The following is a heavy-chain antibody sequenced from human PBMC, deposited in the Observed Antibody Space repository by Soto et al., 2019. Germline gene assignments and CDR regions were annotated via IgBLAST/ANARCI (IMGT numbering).Heavy chain of an antibody. CDR2: ISGGNT. CDR1: GFTFSRYE. D-gene: IGHD3-3*01. V-gene: IGHV3-48*03. J-gene: IGHJ4*02. CDR3: AKDKERGGYDSDFDS. Sequence: EVHLGESGGGLVQPGGSLRLSCAASGFTFSRYEMHWVRQAPGMGLEWVAYISGGNTYYAASVKGRFTISRDNSKNTLYLQMSSLRAEDTALYYCAKDKERGGYDSDFDSWGQGTLVTVSS.